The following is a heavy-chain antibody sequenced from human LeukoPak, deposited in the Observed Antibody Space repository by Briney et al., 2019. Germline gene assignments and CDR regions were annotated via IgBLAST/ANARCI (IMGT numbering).Heavy chain of an antibody. CDR1: GGSISSGSYY. V-gene: IGHV4-61*02. D-gene: IGHD2-2*01. Sequence: PSETLSLTCTVSGGSISSGSYYWSWIRQPAGKGLEWIGRIYTSGSTNYNPSLKSRVTISVDTSKNQFSLKLSSVTAADTAVYYCARVSSTSRRTNWFDPWGQGTLVTVSS. CDR3: ARVSSTSRRTNWFDP. J-gene: IGHJ5*02. CDR2: IYTSGST.